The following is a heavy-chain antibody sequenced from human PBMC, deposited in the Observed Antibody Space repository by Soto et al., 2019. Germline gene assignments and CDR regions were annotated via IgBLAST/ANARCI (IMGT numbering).Heavy chain of an antibody. J-gene: IGHJ6*02. V-gene: IGHV4-34*01. Sequence: SETLSLTCAVYGGSFSGYYWSWIRQPPGKGLEWIGEINHSGSTNYNPSLKSRGTISVDTSKNQFSRKLSSVTAADTAVYYCARGPRGNYYDSSGLTDYYGMDVWGQGTTVTVSS. D-gene: IGHD3-22*01. CDR3: ARGPRGNYYDSSGLTDYYGMDV. CDR2: INHSGST. CDR1: GGSFSGYY.